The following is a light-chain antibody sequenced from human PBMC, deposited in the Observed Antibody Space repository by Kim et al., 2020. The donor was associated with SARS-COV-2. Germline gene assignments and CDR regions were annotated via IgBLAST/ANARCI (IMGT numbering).Light chain of an antibody. V-gene: IGKV3-15*01. CDR3: QQYNDWPYT. CDR2: GAS. Sequence: GCRGERATLSCRASHGVSSNLCWNQQRPGQAPRLLIYGASTRATGSPARFSGSGSGTEFTLTISSLQSEDFAVYYCQQYNDWPYTFGQGTKLEI. J-gene: IGKJ2*01. CDR1: HGVSSN.